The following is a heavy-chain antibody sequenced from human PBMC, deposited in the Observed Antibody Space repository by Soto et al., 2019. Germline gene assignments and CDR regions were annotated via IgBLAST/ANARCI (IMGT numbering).Heavy chain of an antibody. Sequence: ASVKVSCKASGYTFTSYGISWVRQAPGQGLEWMGWISAYNGNTNYAQKLQGRVTMTTDTSTGTAYMELRSLRSDDTAVYYCARPDSSGYNVVYWGQGTLVTVSS. CDR1: GYTFTSYG. CDR2: ISAYNGNT. CDR3: ARPDSSGYNVVY. V-gene: IGHV1-18*01. J-gene: IGHJ4*02. D-gene: IGHD3-22*01.